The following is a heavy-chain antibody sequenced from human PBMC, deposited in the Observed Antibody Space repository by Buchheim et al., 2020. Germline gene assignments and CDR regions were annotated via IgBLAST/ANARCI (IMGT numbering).Heavy chain of an antibody. CDR2: INHSGST. CDR1: GGSFSGYY. V-gene: IGHV4-34*01. D-gene: IGHD6-19*01. CDR3: ARSPSSQARGWFLSWFDP. J-gene: IGHJ5*02. Sequence: QVQLQQWGAGLLKPSETLSLTCAVYGGSFSGYYWSWIRQPPGKGLEWIGEINHSGSTNYNPSLKSRVTISVDTSKNQFSLKLRSVTAAGTAVYYCARSPSSQARGWFLSWFDPWGQGTL.